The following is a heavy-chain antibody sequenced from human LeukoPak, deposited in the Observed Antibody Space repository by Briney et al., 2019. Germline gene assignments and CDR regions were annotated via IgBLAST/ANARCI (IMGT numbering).Heavy chain of an antibody. Sequence: PSETLSLTCAVYGGSFSGYYWSWIRQPPGKGLEWIGEINHSGSTNYNPSLKSRVTISVDTSKNQFSLKLSSVTAADTAVYYCAREVVAGLDYWGQGTLVTVSS. CDR1: GGSFSGYY. V-gene: IGHV4-34*01. CDR2: INHSGST. D-gene: IGHD6-19*01. CDR3: AREVVAGLDY. J-gene: IGHJ4*02.